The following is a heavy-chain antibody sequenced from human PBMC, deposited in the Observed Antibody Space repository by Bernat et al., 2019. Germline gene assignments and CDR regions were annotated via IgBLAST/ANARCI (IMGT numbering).Heavy chain of an antibody. CDR2: ISGSGGST. V-gene: IGHV3-23*01. Sequence: EVQLLESGGGLVQPGGSLRLSCAASGFTFSSYAMSWVRQAPGKGLEWVSAISGSGGSTYYADSGKGRFTISRDNSKNTLYLQMNSLRAEDTAVYYCAKKSTPYSSSSLDYWGQGTLVTVSS. J-gene: IGHJ4*02. D-gene: IGHD6-6*01. CDR3: AKKSTPYSSSSLDY. CDR1: GFTFSSYA.